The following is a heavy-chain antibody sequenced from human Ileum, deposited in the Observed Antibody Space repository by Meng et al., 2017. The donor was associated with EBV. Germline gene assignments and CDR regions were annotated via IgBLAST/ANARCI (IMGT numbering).Heavy chain of an antibody. CDR3: AREVAAAGGFDY. V-gene: IGHV4-4*02. Sequence: VHVHGSGPGLGKPSGALSLTGAVSGGSISSSKWCSWVRQPTGKGLEWIGEIYHSGSTNYNPSLKSRVTISVDKSKNQFSLKLSSVTAADTAVYYRAREVAAAGGFDYWGQGTLVTVSS. D-gene: IGHD6-13*01. J-gene: IGHJ4*02. CDR2: IYHSGST. CDR1: GGSISSSKW.